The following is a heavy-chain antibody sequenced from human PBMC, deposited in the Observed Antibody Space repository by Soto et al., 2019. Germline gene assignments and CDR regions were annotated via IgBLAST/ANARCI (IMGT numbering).Heavy chain of an antibody. CDR1: GFTFSSYS. J-gene: IGHJ4*02. CDR3: AKWGGSWSDS. D-gene: IGHD3-16*01. CDR2: VNEDGSEK. V-gene: IGHV3-7*01. Sequence: EVQLVESGGGLVQPGGSLRLSCAASGFTFSSYSMSWVRQAQGKGLEWVANVNEDGSEKYYVVCVKGRFTVSRDNAKNDLYLQMNSLRAEGTGVYYWAKWGGSWSDSWGQGTLVTVSS.